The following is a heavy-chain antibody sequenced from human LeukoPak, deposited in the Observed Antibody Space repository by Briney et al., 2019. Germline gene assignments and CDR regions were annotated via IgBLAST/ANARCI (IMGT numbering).Heavy chain of an antibody. D-gene: IGHD6-6*01. J-gene: IGHJ5*02. CDR3: ARIGSSSYWFDP. CDR1: GFTFSSYW. V-gene: IGHV3-7*01. CDR2: IKLDGSEK. Sequence: GGSLRLSCAASGFTFSSYWMSWVRQAPGKGLEWVANIKLDGSEKYYVDSVKGRFTIPRDNAKNSLYLQTNSLRAEDTAVYYCARIGSSSYWFDPWGQGTLVTVSS.